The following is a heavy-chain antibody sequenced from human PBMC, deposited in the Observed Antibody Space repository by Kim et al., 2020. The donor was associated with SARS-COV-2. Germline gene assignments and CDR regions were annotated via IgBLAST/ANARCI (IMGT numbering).Heavy chain of an antibody. CDR3: TTGTPY. J-gene: IGHJ4*02. Sequence: SVKRYVDSVKGRVTISRDNAKNSLYLQMNTLGAEDTALYYCTTGTPYWGQGALVTVSS. CDR2: SVK. V-gene: IGHV3-7*03.